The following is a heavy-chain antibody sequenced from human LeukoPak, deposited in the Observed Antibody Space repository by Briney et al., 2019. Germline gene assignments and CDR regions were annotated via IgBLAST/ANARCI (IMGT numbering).Heavy chain of an antibody. CDR1: GFTFSSYA. D-gene: IGHD6-19*01. V-gene: IGHV3-23*01. CDR3: AKGKAVAVTREQDY. CDR2: ISGSGGST. J-gene: IGHJ4*02. Sequence: GGSLRLSCAASGFTFSSYAMSWVRQAPGKGLEWVSGISGSGGSTYYADSVKGRFTISRDNSKNTLYLQMNSLRAEDTAVYYCAKGKAVAVTREQDYWGQGTLVTVSS.